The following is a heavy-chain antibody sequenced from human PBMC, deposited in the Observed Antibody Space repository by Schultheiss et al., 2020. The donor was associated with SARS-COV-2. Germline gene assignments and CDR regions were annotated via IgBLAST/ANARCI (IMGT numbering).Heavy chain of an antibody. CDR3: ARGGPVYSSSWYWFDP. CDR2: IYYSGTT. V-gene: IGHV4-34*01. D-gene: IGHD6-13*01. Sequence: SQTLSLTCAVYGGSFSGYYWGWIRQPPGKGLEWIGYIYYSGTTKYNPSLKSRVTISLDTPKNQFSLKLSSVTAADTAVYYCARGGPVYSSSWYWFDPWGQGTLVTVSS. J-gene: IGHJ5*02. CDR1: GGSFSGYY.